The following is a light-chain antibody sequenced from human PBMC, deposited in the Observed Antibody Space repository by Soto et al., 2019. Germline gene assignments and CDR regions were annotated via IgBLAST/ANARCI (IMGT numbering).Light chain of an antibody. CDR3: QQRHMWPIT. CDR1: QSVSNNY. Sequence: EIVFTQSPCTLSLSPGERATLSCRASQSVSNNYLAWYQQKPGQAPRLLIYGASNRATGIPARFSGSGSGTDFTLTISSLEPEDSAVYYCQQRHMWPITFGQGTRLEIK. V-gene: IGKV3D-20*02. J-gene: IGKJ5*01. CDR2: GAS.